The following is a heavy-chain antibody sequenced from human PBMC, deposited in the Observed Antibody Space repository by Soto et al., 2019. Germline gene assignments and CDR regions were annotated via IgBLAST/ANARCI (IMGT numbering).Heavy chain of an antibody. CDR1: GYTFTGYY. CDR2: ISPNSGGT. J-gene: IGHJ6*02. D-gene: IGHD6-6*01. V-gene: IGHV1-2*02. CDR3: ARDRVPFSSSSGHYYYGMAV. Sequence: ASVKVSCKASGYTFTGYYMHWVRQAPGQGLEWMGWISPNSGGTNFAHKFQGRVTMTTDASINTAYMELSRLTYDDTAVYYCARDRVPFSSSSGHYYYGMAVWR.